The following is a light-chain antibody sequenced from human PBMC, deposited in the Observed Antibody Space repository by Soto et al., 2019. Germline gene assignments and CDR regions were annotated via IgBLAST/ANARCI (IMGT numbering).Light chain of an antibody. CDR1: ESIVGW. V-gene: IGKV1-5*03. CDR2: KAS. J-gene: IGKJ1*01. CDR3: QQYNDYPWT. Sequence: DIQMTQSPSTLSASAGDKVTITCRASESIVGWLAWYQQKPGKAPKLLIYKASTLESGVPSRFSGSGSGADYTFIIQSLQPDAFATYYCQQYNDYPWTFGQGTKVEI.